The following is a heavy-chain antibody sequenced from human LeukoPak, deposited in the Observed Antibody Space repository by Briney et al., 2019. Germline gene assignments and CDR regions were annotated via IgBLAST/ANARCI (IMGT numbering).Heavy chain of an antibody. CDR1: GGSFSGYY. V-gene: IGHV4-31*11. Sequence: SETLSLTCAVYGGSFSGYYWSWIRQHPGKGLEWIGYIYYSGSTYYNPSLKSRVTISVDTSKNQFSLKLSSVTAADTAVYYCARSHDSSGYYLRDAFDIWGQGTMVTVSS. J-gene: IGHJ3*02. CDR3: ARSHDSSGYYLRDAFDI. CDR2: IYYSGST. D-gene: IGHD3-22*01.